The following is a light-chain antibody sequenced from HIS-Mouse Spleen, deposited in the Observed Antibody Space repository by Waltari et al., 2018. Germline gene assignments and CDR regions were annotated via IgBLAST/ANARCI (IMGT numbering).Light chain of an antibody. CDR3: YSAADNSGV. V-gene: IGLV3-27*01. CDR1: VLAKKF. Sequence: SYELTQPSSVSVSPGQPARITCSGDVLAKKFARWFQQKPGQAPVLVIYKDSERPSGIPERFSGSSSGTTVTLTIGGAQVEDEADYYCYSAADNSGVFGGGTKLTVL. J-gene: IGLJ2*01. CDR2: KDS.